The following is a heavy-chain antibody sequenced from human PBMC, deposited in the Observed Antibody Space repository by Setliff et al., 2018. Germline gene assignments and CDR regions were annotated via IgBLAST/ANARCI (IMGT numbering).Heavy chain of an antibody. Sequence: SETLSLTCTVSGGSISSSSYYWGWTRQPPGEGLEWIGSIYYSGSTYYNPSLKSRVTISVDTSKNQFSLKLSSVTAADTAVYYCASVVEDYYDSSGYFLPSYYFDYWGQGTLVTVSS. CDR3: ASVVEDYYDSSGYFLPSYYFDY. J-gene: IGHJ4*02. V-gene: IGHV4-39*07. CDR1: GGSISSSSYY. D-gene: IGHD3-22*01. CDR2: IYYSGST.